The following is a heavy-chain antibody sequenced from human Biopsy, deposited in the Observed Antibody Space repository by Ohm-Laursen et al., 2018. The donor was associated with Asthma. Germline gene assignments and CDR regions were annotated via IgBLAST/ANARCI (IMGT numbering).Heavy chain of an antibody. CDR2: VSYDGGVA. V-gene: IGHV3-30*18. CDR1: GFVFRSHA. Sequence: ALRLSCAASGFVFRSHAMHWVRQAPGKGLEWVAVVSYDGGVAHYADSMKGRFTISRDNAKSTLYLQMNRLRTDDTAVYYCAKRRGYSDLTDFDHWGQGTLVTVPS. CDR3: AKRRGYSDLTDFDH. J-gene: IGHJ4*02. D-gene: IGHD3-3*01.